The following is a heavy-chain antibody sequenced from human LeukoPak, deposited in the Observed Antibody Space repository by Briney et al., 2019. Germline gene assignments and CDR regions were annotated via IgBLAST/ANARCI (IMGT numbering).Heavy chain of an antibody. J-gene: IGHJ4*02. CDR3: ARSYYYDYRQIDY. D-gene: IGHD3-22*01. V-gene: IGHV4-39*01. CDR2: IYYSGST. CDR1: GDSISTSIDY. Sequence: SETLSLTCTVSGDSISTSIDYWGWIRQPPGKGLKWLGSIYYSGSTYYNPSLKSRVTISVDTSKNQFSLNLYSVTAADTAVFYCARSYYYDYRQIDYWGQGTLVTVSS.